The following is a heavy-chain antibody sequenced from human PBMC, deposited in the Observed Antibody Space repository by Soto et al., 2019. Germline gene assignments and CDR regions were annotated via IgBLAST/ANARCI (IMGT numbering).Heavy chain of an antibody. J-gene: IGHJ4*02. V-gene: IGHV1-2*02. CDR2: INLNGGGT. D-gene: IGHD3-22*01. CDR3: ARGGGSGYYYE. Sequence: ASVKVSCKASGFTFTDYYIHWVRQAPGQGLEWVGWINLNGGGTNYAQKLQDRVTMTRDTSINTAYMELSRLRSDDTAVYYCARGGGSGYYYEWDQGTLVTVSS. CDR1: GFTFTDYY.